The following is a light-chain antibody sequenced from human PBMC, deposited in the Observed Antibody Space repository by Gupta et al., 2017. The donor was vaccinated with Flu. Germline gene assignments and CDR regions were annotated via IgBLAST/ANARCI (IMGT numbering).Light chain of an antibody. CDR2: GAS. Sequence: EIVLTQSPGTLSLSPGERATLSCRARQSVSSSYLAWYQQKPGQAPRLLIYGASSRATGIPDRFSGSGSGTEFTLTISRREPEDFAVYYCQQESSSQCTFGQGTKVEIK. V-gene: IGKV3-20*01. CDR3: QQESSSQCT. J-gene: IGKJ2*02. CDR1: QSVSSSY.